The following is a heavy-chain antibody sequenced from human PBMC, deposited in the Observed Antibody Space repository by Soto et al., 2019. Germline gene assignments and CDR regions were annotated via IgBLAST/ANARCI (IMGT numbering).Heavy chain of an antibody. CDR1: GFTFSSYS. CDR2: ISSSSSYI. CDR3: ARGTYYYDSSGYYTWFDP. V-gene: IGHV3-21*01. D-gene: IGHD3-22*01. J-gene: IGHJ5*02. Sequence: EVQLVESGGGLVKPGGSLRLSCAASGFTFSSYSMNWVRQAPGKGLEWVSSISSSSSYIYYADSVKGRFTISRDNAKNSLYLQMNRLRAEDTAVYYCARGTYYYDSSGYYTWFDPWGQGTLVTVSS.